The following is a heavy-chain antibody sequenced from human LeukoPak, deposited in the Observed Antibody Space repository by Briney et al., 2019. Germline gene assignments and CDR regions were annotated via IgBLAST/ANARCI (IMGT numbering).Heavy chain of an antibody. Sequence: TGGSLRLSCAASGFTFSSYWMHWGRQVPGWGLVWVARINPGGSSITYADSVKGRFTISRDNAKNTLYLQMDSLRAEDTGVYYCARSNQADDYWGQGTLVTVSS. D-gene: IGHD1-14*01. CDR3: ARSNQADDY. CDR2: INPGGSSI. J-gene: IGHJ4*02. V-gene: IGHV3-74*01. CDR1: GFTFSSYW.